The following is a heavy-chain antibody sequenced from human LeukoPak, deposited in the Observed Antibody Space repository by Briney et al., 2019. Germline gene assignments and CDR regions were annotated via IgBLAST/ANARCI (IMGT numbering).Heavy chain of an antibody. V-gene: IGHV1-18*04. J-gene: IGHJ3*02. CDR1: GYTFTSYF. D-gene: IGHD3-16*01. CDR3: AGLGDFDAFDI. CDR2: ISAYNGNT. Sequence: GASVKVSCKASGYTFTSYFLHWVRQAPGQGLEWMGWISAYNGNTNHAQKLQGRVTMTTDTSTSTAYMELRSLRSDDTAVYYCAGLGDFDAFDIWGQGTMVTVSS.